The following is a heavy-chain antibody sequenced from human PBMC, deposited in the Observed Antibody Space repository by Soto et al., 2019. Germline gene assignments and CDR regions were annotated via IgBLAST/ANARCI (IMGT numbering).Heavy chain of an antibody. Sequence: EVQLVESGGGLVKPGGSLRLSCAASGFTFSNAWMSWVRQAPGKGLEWVGRIKSKTDGGTTDYAAPVKGRFTISRDDSTNTLYLQMNSLKTEDTAVYYCTTYGTDLTWFDPWGQGTLVTVSS. D-gene: IGHD3-3*01. J-gene: IGHJ5*02. CDR3: TTYGTDLTWFDP. CDR2: IKSKTDGGTT. V-gene: IGHV3-15*01. CDR1: GFTFSNAW.